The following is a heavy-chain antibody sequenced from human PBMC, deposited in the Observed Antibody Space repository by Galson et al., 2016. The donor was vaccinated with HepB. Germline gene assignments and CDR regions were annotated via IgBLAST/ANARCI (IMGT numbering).Heavy chain of an antibody. Sequence: SLRLSCAASGFTFSSYSMHWVRQAPGKGLEWVSFISSSSSYIYYADSVQGRFTISRDNAKNSLYLQMNSLRAEDTAVYYCEAVSSSSGEDFDYWGQGTLVTVSS. D-gene: IGHD6-6*01. V-gene: IGHV3-21*01. J-gene: IGHJ4*02. CDR3: EAVSSSSGEDFDY. CDR2: ISSSSSYI. CDR1: GFTFSSYS.